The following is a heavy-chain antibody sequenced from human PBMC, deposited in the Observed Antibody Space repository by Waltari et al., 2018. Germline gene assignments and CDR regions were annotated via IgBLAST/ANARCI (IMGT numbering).Heavy chain of an antibody. V-gene: IGHV3-30*02. CDR2: IRYDGSEK. J-gene: IGHJ6*03. Sequence: QVQLVESGGGVVQPGGSLRLSCAASGLTFSSYGMHWVRQAPGKGLEWVAFIRYDGSEKYYVESVKGRFTISRDTPENMLYLQMNSLRVEDTAVYYCAKGTLRLLEWSRNTYMDVWGKGTTVTVSS. CDR3: AKGTLRLLEWSRNTYMDV. CDR1: GLTFSSYG. D-gene: IGHD3-3*01.